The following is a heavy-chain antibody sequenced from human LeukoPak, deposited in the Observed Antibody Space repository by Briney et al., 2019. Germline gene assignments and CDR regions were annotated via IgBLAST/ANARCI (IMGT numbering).Heavy chain of an antibody. V-gene: IGHV4-39*07. CDR3: ARDGSDNWGLFDY. J-gene: IGHJ4*02. CDR2: HYYTGRI. CDR1: GGSISGSSSC. Sequence: PSETLSLTCTVSGGSISGSSSCWGWIRQPPGKGPEWIGSHYYTGRIYDNPSLNSRVTISLDTSKNQFSLKLSPMTAADTAVYYCARDGSDNWGLFDYWGRGIPVTVSS. D-gene: IGHD1-1*01.